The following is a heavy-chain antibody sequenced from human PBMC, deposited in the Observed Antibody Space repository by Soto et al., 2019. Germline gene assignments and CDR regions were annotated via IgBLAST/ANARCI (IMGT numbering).Heavy chain of an antibody. CDR1: GFTFSSYG. CDR3: ARERGPTSPYSGYDPYFDY. J-gene: IGHJ4*02. CDR2: IWYDGSNK. V-gene: IGHV3-33*01. D-gene: IGHD5-12*01. Sequence: PGGSLRLSCAASGFTFSSYGMHWVRQAPGKGLEWVAVIWYDGSNKYYADSVKGRFTISRDNSKNTLYLQMNSLRAEDTAVYYCARERGPTSPYSGYDPYFDYWGQGTLVTVSS.